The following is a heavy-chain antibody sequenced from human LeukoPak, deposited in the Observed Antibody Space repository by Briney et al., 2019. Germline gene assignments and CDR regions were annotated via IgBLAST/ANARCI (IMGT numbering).Heavy chain of an antibody. Sequence: GASVKVSCKASGGTFSSYAISWVRQAPGQGLEWMGGIIPIFGTANYAQKFQGRVTITTDESTSTAYMELRSLRSDDTAVYYCARVGAWGLQPDYWGQGTLVTVSS. CDR2: IIPIFGTA. CDR3: ARVGAWGLQPDY. CDR1: GGTFSSYA. D-gene: IGHD1-26*01. V-gene: IGHV1-69*05. J-gene: IGHJ4*02.